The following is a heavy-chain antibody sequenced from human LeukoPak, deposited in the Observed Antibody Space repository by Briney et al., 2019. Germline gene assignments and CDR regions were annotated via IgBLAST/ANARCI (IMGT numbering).Heavy chain of an antibody. CDR3: GNGIVSTTRFDD. V-gene: IGHV3-30*18. D-gene: IGHD5/OR15-5a*01. Sequence: GRSLRLSCAASGFTFSSYGMHWVRQAPGKGLEWVAVITYDGSNIYYADSVKGRFTISRDNSKNTLYLQMNSLSAEDTAVYYWGNGIVSTTRFDDWGQGTLVTVSS. CDR2: ITYDGSNI. CDR1: GFTFSSYG. J-gene: IGHJ4*02.